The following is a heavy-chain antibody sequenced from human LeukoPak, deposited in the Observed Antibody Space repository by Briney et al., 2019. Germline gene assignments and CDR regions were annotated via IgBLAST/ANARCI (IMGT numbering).Heavy chain of an antibody. CDR3: ARDTSTGIAVR. D-gene: IGHD6-19*01. CDR2: IYTSGST. Sequence: SETLSLTCTVSGGSISSGSYYWSWIRQPAGKGLEWIGRIYTSGSTNYNPSLKSRVTISVDTSKNQFSLKLSSVTAADTAVYYCARDTSTGIAVRWGQGTLVTVSS. J-gene: IGHJ4*02. V-gene: IGHV4-61*02. CDR1: GGSISSGSYY.